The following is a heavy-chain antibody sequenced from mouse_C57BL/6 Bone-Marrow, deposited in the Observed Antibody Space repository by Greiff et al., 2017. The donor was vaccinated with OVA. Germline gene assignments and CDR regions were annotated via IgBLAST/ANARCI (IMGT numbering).Heavy chain of an antibody. CDR1: GFTFNTYA. J-gene: IGHJ4*01. D-gene: IGHD2-12*01. CDR3: VRDKAYYTNYYAMDY. CDR2: IRSKSSNYAT. V-gene: IGHV10-3*01. Sequence: EVQVVESGGGLVQPKGSLKLSCAASGFTFNTYAMHWVRQAPGKGLEWVARIRSKSSNYATYYADSVKDRFTISRDDSQSMLYLQMNNLKTEDTAMYYCVRDKAYYTNYYAMDYWGQGTSVTVSS.